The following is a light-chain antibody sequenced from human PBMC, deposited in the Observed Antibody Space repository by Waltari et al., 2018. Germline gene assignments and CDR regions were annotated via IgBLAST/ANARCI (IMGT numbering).Light chain of an antibody. CDR1: QSVSRSY. J-gene: IGKJ5*01. Sequence: TVLTQSPATLSLSPGERVTLSCRASQSVSRSYLAWYQQKPGQAPRLLIYGASTRATVIRDRFSGNGSGTDFTLTINRRGPEDFAVYYCHQYGSSPITFGQGTRLESK. CDR2: GAS. V-gene: IGKV3-20*01. CDR3: HQYGSSPIT.